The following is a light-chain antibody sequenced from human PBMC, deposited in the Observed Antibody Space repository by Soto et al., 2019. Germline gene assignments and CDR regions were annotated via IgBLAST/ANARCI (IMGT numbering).Light chain of an antibody. V-gene: IGKV3-20*01. J-gene: IGKJ3*01. CDR3: HQYCSTPFP. Sequence: EIVLTQSPGTLSLSPGDRATLSCRTSQGVSANSLAWYQHKVGQAPRLLIYGAFSRATGIPDRFSGNGSETDFTLTISRLEPEDFAVYYCHQYCSTPFPFGPGTKVDIK. CDR2: GAF. CDR1: QGVSANS.